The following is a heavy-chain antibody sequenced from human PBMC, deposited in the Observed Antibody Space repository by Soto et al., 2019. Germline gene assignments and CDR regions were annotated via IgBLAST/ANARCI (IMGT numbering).Heavy chain of an antibody. CDR2: IRSKANSYAT. J-gene: IGHJ4*02. D-gene: IGHD2-2*02. CDR1: GFTFSGSA. Sequence: GGSLRLSCAASGFTFSGSAMHWVRQASGKGLEWVGRIRSKANSYATAYAASVKGRFTISRDDSKNTAYLQMNSLKTEDTAVYYCTGTDYTGQPSRGYWGQGTLVTVSS. CDR3: TGTDYTGQPSRGY. V-gene: IGHV3-73*01.